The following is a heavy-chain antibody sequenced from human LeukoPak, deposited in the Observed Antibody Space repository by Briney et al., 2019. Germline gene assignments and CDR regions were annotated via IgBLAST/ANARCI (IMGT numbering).Heavy chain of an antibody. J-gene: IGHJ6*02. CDR2: ISYDGSNK. D-gene: IGHD2-2*01. CDR1: GLSFLQFGGYG. Sequence: PGGSLKLSCTASGLSFLQFGGYGMTWVRQAPGKGLEWVAVISYDGSNKYYADSVKGRFTISRDNSKNTLYLQMNSLRAEDTAVYYCATSASRHCSSTSCYHYYGMDVWGQGTTVTVSS. CDR3: ATSASRHCSSTSCYHYYGMDV. V-gene: IGHV3-30*03.